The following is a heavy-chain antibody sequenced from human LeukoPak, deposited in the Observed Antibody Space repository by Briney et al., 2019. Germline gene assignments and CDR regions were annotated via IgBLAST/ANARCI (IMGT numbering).Heavy chain of an antibody. CDR3: ARDDQAAAGTGYYYYYMDV. CDR1: GFTFSSYS. V-gene: IGHV3-21*01. CDR2: ISSSSSYI. J-gene: IGHJ6*03. Sequence: GGSLRLSCAASGFTFSSYSMNWVRQAPGKGLEWVSSISSSSSYIYYADSVKGRFTISRDNAKNSLYLQMNSLRAEDTAVYYCARDDQAAAGTGYYYYYMDVWGKGTTVTVSS. D-gene: IGHD6-13*01.